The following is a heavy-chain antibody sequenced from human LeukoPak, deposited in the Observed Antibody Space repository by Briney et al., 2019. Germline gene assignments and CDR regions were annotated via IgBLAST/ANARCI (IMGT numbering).Heavy chain of an antibody. V-gene: IGHV3-23*01. CDR1: GFTFKTYV. Sequence: RPGGSLRLSCAASGFTFKTYVMSWVRQAPGKGLEWVSAISGSSGATYYADSVKGRFTISRDNSKNTLYLQMNSLKTEDTAVYYCTTDGVGVEGATYDNWGQGTLVSVSS. D-gene: IGHD1-26*01. CDR2: ISGSSGAT. J-gene: IGHJ4*02. CDR3: TTDGVGVEGATYDN.